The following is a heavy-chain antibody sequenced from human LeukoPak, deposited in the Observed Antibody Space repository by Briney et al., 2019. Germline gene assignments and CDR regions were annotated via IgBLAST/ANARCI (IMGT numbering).Heavy chain of an antibody. CDR1: GGPISSGSYY. CDR2: IYTSGST. D-gene: IGHD1-14*01. Sequence: SETLSLTCTVSGGPISSGSYYWSWIRQPAGKGLEWIGRIYTSGSTNYNPSLKSRVTISVDTSKNQFSLKLSSVTAADTAVYYCARDLVTAYNWFDPWGQGTLVTVSS. J-gene: IGHJ5*02. CDR3: ARDLVTAYNWFDP. V-gene: IGHV4-61*02.